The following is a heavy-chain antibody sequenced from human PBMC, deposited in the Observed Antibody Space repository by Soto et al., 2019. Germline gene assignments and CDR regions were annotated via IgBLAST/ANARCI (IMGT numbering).Heavy chain of an antibody. CDR1: GYTFTSYG. J-gene: IGHJ3*02. CDR3: ARDRNPRYYYDSSGYFDAFDI. CDR2: ISAYNGNT. Sequence: QVQLVQSGAEVKKPGASVKVSCKASGYTFTSYGISWVRQAPGQGLEWMGWISAYNGNTNYAQKLQGRVTMTTDTSTSTAYMELRSLRSDDTAVYYCARDRNPRYYYDSSGYFDAFDIWGQGTMVTVSS. D-gene: IGHD3-22*01. V-gene: IGHV1-18*01.